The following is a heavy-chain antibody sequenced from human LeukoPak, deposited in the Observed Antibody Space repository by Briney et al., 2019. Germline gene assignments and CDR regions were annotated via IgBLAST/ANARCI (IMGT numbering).Heavy chain of an antibody. CDR1: GFTFSSYA. D-gene: IGHD1-26*01. J-gene: IGHJ4*02. V-gene: IGHV3-30-3*01. CDR3: ARLPNSGSYPTPDFDY. Sequence: PGGSLRLSCAASGFTFSSYAMHWVRQAPGKGLEWVAVISYDGSNKYYADSVKGRFTISRDNSKNTLYLQMNSLRAEDTAVYYCARLPNSGSYPTPDFDYWGQGTLVTVSS. CDR2: ISYDGSNK.